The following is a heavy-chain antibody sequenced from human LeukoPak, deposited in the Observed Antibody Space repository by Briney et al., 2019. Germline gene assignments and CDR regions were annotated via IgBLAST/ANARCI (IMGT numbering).Heavy chain of an antibody. Sequence: SETLSLTCAVYGGSFSGYYWSWIRQPPGKGLEWIGEINHSGSTNYNPPLKSRVTISVDTSKNQFPLKLSSVTAADTAVYYCARSRHSSSWYYYYGMDVWGQGTTVTVSS. CDR1: GGSFSGYY. CDR3: ARSRHSSSWYYYYGMDV. V-gene: IGHV4-34*01. CDR2: INHSGST. D-gene: IGHD6-13*01. J-gene: IGHJ6*02.